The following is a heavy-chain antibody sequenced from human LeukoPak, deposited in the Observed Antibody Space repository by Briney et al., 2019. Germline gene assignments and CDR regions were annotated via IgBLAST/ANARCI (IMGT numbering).Heavy chain of an antibody. CDR2: ISYDGSNK. V-gene: IGHV3-30*03. D-gene: IGHD3-3*01. J-gene: IGHJ4*02. Sequence: GGSLRLSCAASGFTFSSYGMHWVRQAPGKGLEWVAVISYDGSNKYYADSVKGRFTISRDNSKNTLYLQMNSLRAEDTAVYYCARALRFLGTNDYWGQGTLVTVSS. CDR3: ARALRFLGTNDY. CDR1: GFTFSSYG.